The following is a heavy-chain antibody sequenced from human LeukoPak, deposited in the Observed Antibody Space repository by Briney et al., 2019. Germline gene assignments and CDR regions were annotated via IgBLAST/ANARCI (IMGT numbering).Heavy chain of an antibody. CDR2: ISASGGST. CDR1: GFTFSSSA. V-gene: IGHV3-23*01. D-gene: IGHD5/OR15-5a*01. J-gene: IGHJ5*02. CDR3: LKSTVSTGSDT. Sequence: GGSLRLSCAASGFTFSSSAMSWVRQVPGKGLEWVSGISASGGSTSYADSVRGRFTISRDKSKNMLYLQVNSLRVEDTAVYYCLKSTVSTGSDTWGQGTLVTVSS.